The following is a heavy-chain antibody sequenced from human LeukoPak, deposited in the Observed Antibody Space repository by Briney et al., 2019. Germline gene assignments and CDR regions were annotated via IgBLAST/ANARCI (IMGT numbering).Heavy chain of an antibody. J-gene: IGHJ3*02. Sequence: SVKVSCKASGYTFTGYYMHWVRQAPGQGLEWMGGIIPIFGTANYAQKFQGRVTITADKSTSTAYMELSSLRSEDTAVYYCARDQGYSSSWYSSDAFDIWGQGTMVTVSS. V-gene: IGHV1-69*06. CDR1: GYTFTGYY. CDR2: IIPIFGTA. CDR3: ARDQGYSSSWYSSDAFDI. D-gene: IGHD6-13*01.